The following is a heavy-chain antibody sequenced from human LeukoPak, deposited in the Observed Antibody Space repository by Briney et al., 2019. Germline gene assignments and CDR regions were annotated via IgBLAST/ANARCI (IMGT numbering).Heavy chain of an antibody. Sequence: GGSLRLSCAASGFTFSSYAMHWVRQAPGKGLEWVAKIKEDGSEKYYVDRVKGRFTISRDNAKNSLYLQMNSLRAEDTAVYYCAREGKEGGGMDVWGQGTTVTVSS. V-gene: IGHV3-7*01. CDR3: AREGKEGGGMDV. D-gene: IGHD1-26*01. CDR1: GFTFSSYA. J-gene: IGHJ6*02. CDR2: IKEDGSEK.